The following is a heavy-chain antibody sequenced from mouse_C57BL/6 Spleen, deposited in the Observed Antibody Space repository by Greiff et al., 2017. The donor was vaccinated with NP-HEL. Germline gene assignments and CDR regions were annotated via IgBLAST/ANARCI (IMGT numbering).Heavy chain of an antibody. CDR1: GYSFTGYF. J-gene: IGHJ2*01. Sequence: VQLQQSGPELVKPGDSVKISCKASGYSFTGYFMNWVMQSHGKSLEWIGRINPYNGVTFYNQKFKGKATLTVDKSSSTAHMELRSLTSEDSAVYYCASNYDDDEGYYFDYWGQGTTLTVSS. D-gene: IGHD2-4*01. V-gene: IGHV1-20*01. CDR3: ASNYDDDEGYYFDY. CDR2: INPYNGVT.